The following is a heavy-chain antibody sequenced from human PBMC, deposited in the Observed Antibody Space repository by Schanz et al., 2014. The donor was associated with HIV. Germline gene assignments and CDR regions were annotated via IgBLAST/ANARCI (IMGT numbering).Heavy chain of an antibody. CDR2: VRHTGGT. J-gene: IGHJ4*01. V-gene: IGHV4-34*01. CDR1: GGSFRAYD. Sequence: QVQLQQWGAGLLRPSETLSLTCAVYGGSFRAYDWTWIRQFPHMGLEWIGGVRHTGGTHYNPSLESRVTMSLDTSKNQFSLKLTSVTAADTAVYFCARGDFGGNSVDYWGHGNLVTVSS. D-gene: IGHD2-21*02. CDR3: ARGDFGGNSVDY.